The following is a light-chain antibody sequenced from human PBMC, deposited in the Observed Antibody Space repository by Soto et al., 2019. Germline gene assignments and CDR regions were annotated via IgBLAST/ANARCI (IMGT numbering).Light chain of an antibody. V-gene: IGKV1-5*01. CDR1: QSISSW. CDR2: EAS. Sequence: DIQMTQSPSTLSASVGYRVTITCRASQSISSWLAWYQQKPGKDPKLLIYEASSLESGVASRFSGSGSGTEFTHTISSLQPDDFATYYCQQYNSYSPTFGQGTKVEIK. J-gene: IGKJ1*01. CDR3: QQYNSYSPT.